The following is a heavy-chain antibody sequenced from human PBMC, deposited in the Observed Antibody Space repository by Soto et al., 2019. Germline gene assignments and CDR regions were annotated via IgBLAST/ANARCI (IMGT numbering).Heavy chain of an antibody. J-gene: IGHJ4*02. V-gene: IGHV4-39*01. CDR1: GGSISSSSYY. CDR3: ERGGLTEWVVPAAGPFDY. Sequence: QLQLQESGPGLVKPSETLSLTCTVSGGSISSSSYYWGWIRQPPGKGLEWIGSIYYSGSTYYNPSLMSPVTISVDRSKNQFSRKLSSVTAADTAVYYGERGGLTEWVVPAAGPFDYWGQGTLVTVSS. D-gene: IGHD2-2*01. CDR2: IYYSGST.